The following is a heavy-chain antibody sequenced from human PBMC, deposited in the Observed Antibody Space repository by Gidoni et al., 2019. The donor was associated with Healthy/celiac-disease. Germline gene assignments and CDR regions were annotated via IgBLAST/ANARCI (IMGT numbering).Heavy chain of an antibody. CDR1: RSTFSIYT. Sequence: EVQLLETGGALVQPGGSLRLSCAASRSTFSIYTMSWVLQAPGKGLEWVSVLGGRGITTYYADSVKGRFTTSRDNSKNTLYLQMNSLRAEDTAVYYCAKDAVGAGGVDYWGQGTLVTVSS. D-gene: IGHD1-26*01. J-gene: IGHJ4*02. CDR2: LGGRGITT. V-gene: IGHV3-23*01. CDR3: AKDAVGAGGVDY.